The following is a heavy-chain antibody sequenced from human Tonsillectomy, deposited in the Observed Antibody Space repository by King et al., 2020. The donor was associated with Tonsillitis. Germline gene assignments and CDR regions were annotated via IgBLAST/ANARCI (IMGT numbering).Heavy chain of an antibody. Sequence: QLQESGPGLVKPSQTLSLTCTVSGVSISSDGYYWTWIRQRPGKGLEWIGNIYYRGSTYYNPSVKSRVTISVDASKNQFSLRLNSVTAADTAFYFCARGIPGAGIGFDYWGQGTLVTVSS. J-gene: IGHJ4*02. D-gene: IGHD6-19*01. V-gene: IGHV4-31*03. CDR2: IYYRGST. CDR1: GVSISSDGYY. CDR3: ARGIPGAGIGFDY.